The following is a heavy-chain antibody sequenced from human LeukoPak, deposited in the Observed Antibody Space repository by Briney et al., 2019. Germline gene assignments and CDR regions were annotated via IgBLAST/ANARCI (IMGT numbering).Heavy chain of an antibody. CDR2: ISSSSSYI. CDR3: ARQHSSGWTLDY. V-gene: IGHV3-21*01. D-gene: IGHD6-19*01. J-gene: IGHJ4*02. Sequence: PGGSLRLSCAASGFTFSSYSMNWVRQAPGKGLEWVSSISSSSSYIYYADSVKGRFTISRDNAKNSLYLQMNSLRAEDTAVYYCARQHSSGWTLDYWGQGTLVTVSS. CDR1: GFTFSSYS.